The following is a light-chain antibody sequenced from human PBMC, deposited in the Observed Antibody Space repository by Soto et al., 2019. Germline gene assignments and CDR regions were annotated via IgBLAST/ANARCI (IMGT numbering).Light chain of an antibody. V-gene: IGKV1-27*01. Sequence: DIPMTQSPSSLSASVGDRVTITCRASQGISNYLAWYQQKPGKVPKLLIYAASTLQSGVPSRFSGSGSGTDFTHTISSLQPEDVATYYCQKYNSAPPATFGQGTKVEIK. CDR2: AAS. J-gene: IGKJ1*01. CDR3: QKYNSAPPAT. CDR1: QGISNY.